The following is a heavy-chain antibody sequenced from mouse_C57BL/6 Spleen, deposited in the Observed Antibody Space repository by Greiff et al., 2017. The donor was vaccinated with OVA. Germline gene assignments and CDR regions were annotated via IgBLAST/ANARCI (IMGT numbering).Heavy chain of an antibody. D-gene: IGHD4-1*01. J-gene: IGHJ4*01. CDR2: IDPSDSYT. Sequence: QVQLQQPGAELVMPGASVKLSCKASGYTFTSYWMHWVKQRPGQGLEWIGEIDPSDSYTNYNQKFKGKSTLTVDKSSSTAYMQLSSLTSEDSAVYYCARRTGWENYAMDYWGQGTSVTVSS. V-gene: IGHV1-69*01. CDR1: GYTFTSYW. CDR3: ARRTGWENYAMDY.